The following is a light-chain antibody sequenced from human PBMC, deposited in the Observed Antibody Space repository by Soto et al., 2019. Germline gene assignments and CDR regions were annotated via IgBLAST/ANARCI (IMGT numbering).Light chain of an antibody. V-gene: IGKV3-20*01. CDR3: QQYGSSGT. CDR2: GAS. CDR1: QSVGSN. Sequence: SHSPGALSVNPGERATLSCRVSQSVGSNLAWYQQKAGQAPRLLIYGASTRATGIPVRFTGSGSGTEFTLTISRLEPEDFAVYYCQQYGSSGTFGQGTKVDIK. J-gene: IGKJ1*01.